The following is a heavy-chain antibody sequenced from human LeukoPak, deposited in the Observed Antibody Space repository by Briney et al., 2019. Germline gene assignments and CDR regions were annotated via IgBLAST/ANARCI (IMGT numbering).Heavy chain of an antibody. J-gene: IGHJ4*02. Sequence: ASVKVSCKASGYTFTGYYMHWVRQAPGQGLEWMGWINPNSGGTNYAQKFQGRVTMTRDTSISTAYMELSRLTSDDTAVYYCAREAPPQDYCSGGSCYRYFDYWGQGTLVTVSS. V-gene: IGHV1-2*02. D-gene: IGHD2-15*01. CDR2: INPNSGGT. CDR3: AREAPPQDYCSGGSCYRYFDY. CDR1: GYTFTGYY.